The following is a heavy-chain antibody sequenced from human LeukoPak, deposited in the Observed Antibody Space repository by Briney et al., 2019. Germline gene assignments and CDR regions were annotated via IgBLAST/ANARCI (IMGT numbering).Heavy chain of an antibody. D-gene: IGHD5-12*01. Sequence: GGSLRLSCAASGFTFSSYWMSWVRQAPGKGLEWVANIKEDGSAKYYVDSVKGRFTISRDNAKNSLYLQMNSLSAEDTAVYYCVRDSPGYGAYDFDWGQGTLVTVSS. CDR2: IKEDGSAK. J-gene: IGHJ4*02. CDR3: VRDSPGYGAYDFD. V-gene: IGHV3-7*01. CDR1: GFTFSSYW.